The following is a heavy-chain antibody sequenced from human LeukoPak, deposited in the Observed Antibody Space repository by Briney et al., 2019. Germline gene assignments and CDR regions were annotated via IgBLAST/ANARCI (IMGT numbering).Heavy chain of an antibody. J-gene: IGHJ4*02. Sequence: ASVKVSCKASGYSFTSHYMHWVRQAPGQGLEWMGLINPNSGDTNYAQKFPGRVTMTRDTSISTAYMELSRLRSDDPAVYYCAMCLSGYYLGFDYWGQGTLVTVSS. CDR2: INPNSGDT. V-gene: IGHV1-2*06. CDR1: GYSFTSHY. CDR3: AMCLSGYYLGFDY. D-gene: IGHD3-3*01.